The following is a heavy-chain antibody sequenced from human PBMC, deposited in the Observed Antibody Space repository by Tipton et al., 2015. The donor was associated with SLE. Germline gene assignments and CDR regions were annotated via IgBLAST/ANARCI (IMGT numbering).Heavy chain of an antibody. J-gene: IGHJ4*02. D-gene: IGHD2-21*01. Sequence: TLSLTCTVSGGSMNIGVLYWGWIRQHPGKGLEWIGYISYSGSTYYNPSLKSRVTISVDTSKNQLSLKLTSVTAADTAVYYCAVNVVVKVQVDYWGQGTLVTVSS. CDR3: AVNVVVKVQVDY. CDR1: GGSMNIGVLY. V-gene: IGHV4-31*03. CDR2: ISYSGST.